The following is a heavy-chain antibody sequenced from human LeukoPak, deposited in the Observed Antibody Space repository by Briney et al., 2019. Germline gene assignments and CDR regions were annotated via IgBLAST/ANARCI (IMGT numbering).Heavy chain of an antibody. CDR3: ARVSSSWAYFEG. Sequence: GGSLRLSCAASGFTFSSYWMHWVRQAPGKGLVWVSRMNSDGSSISYADSVKGRFTISRDNAKNTLYLQMNSLRAEDTDVYYCARVSSSWAYFEGWGQGTLVTVSS. CDR2: MNSDGSSI. D-gene: IGHD6-13*01. V-gene: IGHV3-74*01. CDR1: GFTFSSYW. J-gene: IGHJ4*02.